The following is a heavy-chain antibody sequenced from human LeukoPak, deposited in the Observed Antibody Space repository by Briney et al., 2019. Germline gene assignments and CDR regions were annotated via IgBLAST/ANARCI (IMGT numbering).Heavy chain of an antibody. Sequence: GGSLRLSCAASGFTFSSYGMHWVRQAPGKGLEWVAFIRYDGSNKYYADSVKGRFTISRDNAKNTLYLQMNSLRAEDTAVYYCARASPVRLRYFDWLLYDAFDIWGQGTMVTVSS. J-gene: IGHJ3*02. CDR3: ARASPVRLRYFDWLLYDAFDI. CDR1: GFTFSSYG. V-gene: IGHV3-30*02. D-gene: IGHD3-9*01. CDR2: IRYDGSNK.